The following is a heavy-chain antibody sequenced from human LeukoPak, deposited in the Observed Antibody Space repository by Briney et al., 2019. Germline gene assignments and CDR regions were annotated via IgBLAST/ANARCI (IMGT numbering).Heavy chain of an antibody. CDR2: MNPNSGNT. D-gene: IGHD5-24*01. J-gene: IGHJ5*02. CDR3: ARGSVRDGYNYWFDP. V-gene: IGHV1-8*01. CDR1: GYTFTSYD. Sequence: EASVKVSCKASGYTFTSYDINWVRQATGQGLEWTGWMNPNSGNTGYAQKFQGRVTMTRNTSISTAYMELSSLRSEDTAVYYCARGSVRDGYNYWFDPWGQGTLVTVSS.